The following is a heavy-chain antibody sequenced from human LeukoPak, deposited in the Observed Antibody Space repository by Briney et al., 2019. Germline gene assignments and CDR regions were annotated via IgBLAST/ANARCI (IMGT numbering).Heavy chain of an antibody. V-gene: IGHV3-48*02. CDR2: ISSSSSTV. CDR1: GFTFSSYS. Sequence: PGGSLRLSCAASGFTFSSYSMNWVRQAPGKGLEWVSYISSSSSTVYYADSVKGRFTISRDNAKNSLYLQMNSLRDEDTAVYYCARDYYDSSGYYQTNFDYWGQGTLVTVSS. J-gene: IGHJ4*02. CDR3: ARDYYDSSGYYQTNFDY. D-gene: IGHD3-22*01.